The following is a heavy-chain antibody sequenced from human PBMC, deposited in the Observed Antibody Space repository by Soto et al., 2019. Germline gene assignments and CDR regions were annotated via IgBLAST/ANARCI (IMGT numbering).Heavy chain of an antibody. D-gene: IGHD3-10*01. CDR2: VIPILGIA. CDR3: ARTGGFYGSGVNWFDP. Sequence: QVQLVQSGAEVKKPGSSVKVSCKASGGTFSSYTISWVRQAPGQGLEWMGRVIPILGIANYAQKFQGRVTITADKSTSTAYMELSSLRSEDTAVYYCARTGGFYGSGVNWFDPWGQGTLVTVSS. CDR1: GGTFSSYT. V-gene: IGHV1-69*02. J-gene: IGHJ5*02.